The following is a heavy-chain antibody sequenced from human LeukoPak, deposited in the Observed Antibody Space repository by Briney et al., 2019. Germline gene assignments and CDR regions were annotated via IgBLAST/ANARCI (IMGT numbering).Heavy chain of an antibody. V-gene: IGHV1-69*05. CDR1: GGTFSSYA. Sequence: SVKVSCKASGGTFSSYAISWVRQAPGQGLEWMGRIIPIFGTANYAQKFQGRVTITTDESTSTAYMELSSLRSEDTAVYYCARARDDYGEYHAFDIWGQETMVTVSS. CDR2: IIPIFGTA. J-gene: IGHJ3*02. CDR3: ARARDDYGEYHAFDI. D-gene: IGHD4-17*01.